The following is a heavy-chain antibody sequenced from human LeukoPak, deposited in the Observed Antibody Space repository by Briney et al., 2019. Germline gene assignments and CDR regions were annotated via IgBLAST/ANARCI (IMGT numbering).Heavy chain of an antibody. CDR1: GGSISSSSYY. D-gene: IGHD3-10*01. CDR2: IYYSGST. Sequence: SETLSLTCTVSGGSISSSSYYWGWIRQPPGKGLEWIGSIYYSGSTYYNPSLKSRVTISVDTSKNQFSLKLSSVTAADTAVYYCARESTMVRGFGVSWGQGTLVTVSS. J-gene: IGHJ4*02. CDR3: ARESTMVRGFGVS. V-gene: IGHV4-39*07.